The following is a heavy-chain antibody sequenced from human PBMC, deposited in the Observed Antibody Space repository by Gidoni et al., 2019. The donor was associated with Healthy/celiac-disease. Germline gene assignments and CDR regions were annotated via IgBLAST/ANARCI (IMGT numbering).Heavy chain of an antibody. V-gene: IGHV3-30-3*01. CDR3: ARDRQAPVAVVPAAIGWFDP. CDR2: ISYDGSNK. CDR1: EFTFSRYS. Sequence: QVQLVESGGGVVQPGRSLRLSCAASEFTFSRYSTHWFRQAPGQGLEWVAVISYDGSNKYYADSVKGRFTISRDNSKNTLYLQMNSLRAEDTAVYYCARDRQAPVAVVPAAIGWFDPWGQGTLVTVSS. D-gene: IGHD2-2*02. J-gene: IGHJ5*02.